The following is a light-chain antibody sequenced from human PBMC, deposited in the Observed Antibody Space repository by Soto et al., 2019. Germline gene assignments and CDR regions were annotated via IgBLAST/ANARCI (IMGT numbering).Light chain of an antibody. V-gene: IGKV3-11*01. CDR1: QRIRNY. CDR2: DAS. Sequence: PGERATLSCRASQRIRNYLAWYQQKPGQAPRLLIYDASNRATGIPARFSGSGSGTDFILTISSLEPEDSGVYYCQQRNDWVTFGGGTKVEIK. J-gene: IGKJ4*01. CDR3: QQRNDWVT.